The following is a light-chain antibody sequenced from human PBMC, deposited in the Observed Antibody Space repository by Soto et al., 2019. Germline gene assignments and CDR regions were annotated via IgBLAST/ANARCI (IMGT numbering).Light chain of an antibody. J-gene: IGKJ4*01. CDR3: QSLNRFPHS. CDR2: AAS. V-gene: IGKV1-39*01. Sequence: DIELTQSPSSLSSSLGDRVTITCRASQSISSYLNWYKQKPGKAPKLLSYAASSLQSGVPSRFSGSGSGTDFTLTISSLKPEDAETYYCQSLNRFPHSFGGGTKVDIK. CDR1: QSISSY.